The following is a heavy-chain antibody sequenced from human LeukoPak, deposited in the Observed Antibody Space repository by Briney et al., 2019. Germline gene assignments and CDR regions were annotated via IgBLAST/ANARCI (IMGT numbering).Heavy chain of an antibody. Sequence: PGGSLRLXCAASGFTFSSYSMNWGRQAPGKGLEWVSYISSSSTIYYADSVKGRFTISRDNAENSLYLQMNSLRAEGTAVYYCARAGRITYDAFDIWGQGTMVTVSS. D-gene: IGHD1-14*01. CDR3: ARAGRITYDAFDI. CDR2: ISSSSTI. V-gene: IGHV3-48*01. J-gene: IGHJ3*02. CDR1: GFTFSSYS.